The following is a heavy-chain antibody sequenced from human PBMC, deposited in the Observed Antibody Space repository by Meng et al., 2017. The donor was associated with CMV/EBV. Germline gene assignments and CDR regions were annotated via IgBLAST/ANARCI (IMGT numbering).Heavy chain of an antibody. Sequence: LVEAGGGLIQPGGSLRLSCAASGFTVSNNYMRWFRQAPGKGLEWVSLIYSEGTTDYADSVKGRFTISRDNSKNTLYLQMNSLRAEDTAVYYCARDGNYHGVWGQGTLVTVFS. CDR1: GFTVSNNY. J-gene: IGHJ4*02. D-gene: IGHD1-7*01. CDR2: IYSEGTT. CDR3: ARDGNYHGV. V-gene: IGHV3-53*01.